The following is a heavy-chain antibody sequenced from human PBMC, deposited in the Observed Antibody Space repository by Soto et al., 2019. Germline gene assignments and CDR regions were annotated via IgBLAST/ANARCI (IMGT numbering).Heavy chain of an antibody. D-gene: IGHD3-10*01. CDR2: IIPIFGTA. V-gene: IGHV1-69*13. CDR1: GGTFSSYA. J-gene: IGHJ4*02. CDR3: ARGGKILWFGELFPRVLDY. Sequence: ASVMVSCKASGGTFSSYAISWVRQAPGQGLEWMGGIIPIFGTANYAQKFQGRVTITADESTSTAYMELSSLRSEDTAVYYCARGGKILWFGELFPRVLDYWGQGTLVTVSS.